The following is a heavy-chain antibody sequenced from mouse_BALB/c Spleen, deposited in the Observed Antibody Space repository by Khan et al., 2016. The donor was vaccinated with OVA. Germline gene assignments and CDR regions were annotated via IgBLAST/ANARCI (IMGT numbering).Heavy chain of an antibody. Sequence: QVQLKQSGPEPVRPGASVKISCKGSGYTFADSGMHWVRQSHAQSLEWIGVISTYYGNIKYNQKFEGRATMTVDKSSSTAYMELARLTSEDSAVYFCTRDGISDVTYWGQGTLVTVSA. J-gene: IGHJ3*01. V-gene: IGHV1S137*01. D-gene: IGHD2-3*01. CDR2: ISTYYGNI. CDR1: GYTFADSG. CDR3: TRDGISDVTY.